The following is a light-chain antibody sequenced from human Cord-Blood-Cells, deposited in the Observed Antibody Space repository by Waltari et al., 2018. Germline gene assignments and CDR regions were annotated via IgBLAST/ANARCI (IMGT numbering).Light chain of an antibody. Sequence: DIQLTESPSSLSASVGDRVTITCQESQSISSYLNWYQEKTGKAPKLLIYAACSLQSGVPSMFSGSRYGTDFTLTISRLQAEDFASYYCQQSYRTPPYTFGQGTKLEIK. CDR2: AAC. V-gene: IGKV1-39*01. J-gene: IGKJ2*01. CDR3: QQSYRTPPYT. CDR1: QSISSY.